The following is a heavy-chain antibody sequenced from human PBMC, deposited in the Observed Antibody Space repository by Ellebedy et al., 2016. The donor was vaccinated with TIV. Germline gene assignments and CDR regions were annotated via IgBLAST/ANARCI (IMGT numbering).Heavy chain of an antibody. D-gene: IGHD6-6*01. CDR2: ISGSGYNT. CDR1: GFTFSSYA. J-gene: IGHJ4*02. V-gene: IGHV3-23*01. Sequence: GESLKISXAASGFTFSSYAMSWVRQAPGNRLEWVSGISGSGYNTYYADSVKGRFTISIDNSKNTLYLQTNSLRAEDTAVYYCAKSRQLVLGVWDYWGQGTLVTVSS. CDR3: AKSRQLVLGVWDY.